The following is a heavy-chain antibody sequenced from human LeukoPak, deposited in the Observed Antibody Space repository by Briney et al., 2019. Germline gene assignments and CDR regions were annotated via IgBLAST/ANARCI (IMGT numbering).Heavy chain of an antibody. CDR2: ISSSSSYI. CDR3: ARERGYDDDYYYYTMDV. D-gene: IGHD5-12*01. V-gene: IGHV3-21*01. Sequence: GSLRLSCAASGFTFSTYSLNWVRQAPGKGLEWVSFISSSSSYIHYADSVRGRFTVSRDNAKNSLYLQMNSLRAEDTAVYYCARERGYDDDYYYYTMDVWGKGTTVTVSS. CDR1: GFTFSTYS. J-gene: IGHJ6*03.